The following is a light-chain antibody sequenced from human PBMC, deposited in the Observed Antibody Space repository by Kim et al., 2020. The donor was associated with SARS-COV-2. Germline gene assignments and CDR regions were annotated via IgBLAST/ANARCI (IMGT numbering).Light chain of an antibody. J-gene: IGKJ4*01. Sequence: SPGESATLPCSASQSVSSNYLAWYQQKPGQAPRLLIHAASSRPTGIPDRFSGSGSGTDFTLTISRLEPEDFAVYYCQQYHSSPLTFGGGTKVEIK. CDR3: QQYHSSPLT. CDR2: AAS. CDR1: QSVSSNY. V-gene: IGKV3-20*01.